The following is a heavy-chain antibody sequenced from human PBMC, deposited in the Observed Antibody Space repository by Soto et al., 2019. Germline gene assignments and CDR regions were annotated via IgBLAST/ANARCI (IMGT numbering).Heavy chain of an antibody. D-gene: IGHD6-19*01. J-gene: IGHJ6*02. Sequence: ASVKVSCKASGYTFTGYYMHWVRQAPGQGLEWMGWINPNSGGTNYAQKFQGRVTMTRDTSISTAYMELSRLRSDDTAVYYCATRGGWYRDYYYYGMDVWGQGTTVTVSS. CDR3: ATRGGWYRDYYYYGMDV. CDR2: INPNSGGT. V-gene: IGHV1-2*02. CDR1: GYTFTGYY.